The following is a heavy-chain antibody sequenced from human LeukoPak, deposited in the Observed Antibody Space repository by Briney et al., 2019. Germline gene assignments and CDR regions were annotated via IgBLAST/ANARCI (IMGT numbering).Heavy chain of an antibody. CDR2: INHSGTT. Sequence: PETLSLTCAVYGGSFSGYYWSWIRQPPGKGLEWIGEINHSGTTSYNPSLKSRVTISQDTSNNQFSLKLSSVTAADTAVYYCARGLGNMIVVWGQGTLVTVSS. CDR3: ARGLGNMIVV. CDR1: GGSFSGYY. D-gene: IGHD3-22*01. J-gene: IGHJ4*02. V-gene: IGHV4-34*01.